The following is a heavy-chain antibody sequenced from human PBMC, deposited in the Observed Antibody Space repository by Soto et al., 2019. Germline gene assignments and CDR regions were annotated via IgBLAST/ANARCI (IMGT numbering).Heavy chain of an antibody. D-gene: IGHD4-17*01. V-gene: IGHV4-4*07. CDR2: VYSRGNT. Sequence: SETLSLTCSVSGFSINSYWWSCIWQPAGKGLEWIGRVYSRGNTDYNPSLNSRAPMSVETSKNQFSLKLTSVTAAYTAVYYCARDIGSYAYAEGYCAQG. J-gene: IGHJ4*02. CDR3: ARDIGSYAYAEGY. CDR1: GFSINSYW.